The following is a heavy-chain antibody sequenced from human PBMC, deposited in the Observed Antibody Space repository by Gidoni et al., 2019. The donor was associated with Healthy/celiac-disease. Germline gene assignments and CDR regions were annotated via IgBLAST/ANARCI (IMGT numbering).Heavy chain of an antibody. CDR2: IIPIFGTA. CDR3: ARVPDTDYYDSSGYYRYNWFDP. CDR1: GGTFSSYA. Sequence: QVQLVQSGAEVKKPGSSVKVSCQASGGTFSSYAISWVRQATGQGLEWMGGIIPIFGTANYAQKFQGRVTITADKSTSTAYMELSSLRSEDTAVYYCARVPDTDYYDSSGYYRYNWFDPWGQGTLVTVSS. J-gene: IGHJ5*02. D-gene: IGHD3-22*01. V-gene: IGHV1-69*06.